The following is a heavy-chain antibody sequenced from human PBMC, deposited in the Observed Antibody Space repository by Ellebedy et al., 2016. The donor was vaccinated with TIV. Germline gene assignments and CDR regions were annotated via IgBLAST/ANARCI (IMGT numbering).Heavy chain of an antibody. D-gene: IGHD4-17*01. CDR3: VKGAFPVPTVMAV. J-gene: IGHJ6*02. CDR1: GFTTSG. CDR2: IRSDGSTK. Sequence: PGGSLRLSCAASGFTTSGMHWVRQAPGKGLEWAAFIRSDGSTKYYADSAKGRFTISRDDSKNTLYLQMNSLRVDDTAVYYCVKGAFPVPTVMAVWGQGTTVTVSS. V-gene: IGHV3-30*02.